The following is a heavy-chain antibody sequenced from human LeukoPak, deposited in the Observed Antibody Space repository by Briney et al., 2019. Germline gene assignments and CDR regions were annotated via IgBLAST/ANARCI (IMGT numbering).Heavy chain of an antibody. V-gene: IGHV4-39*01. J-gene: IGHJ4*02. D-gene: IGHD1-26*01. CDR1: GGSIRSSSYY. Sequence: PSETLSLTCTVSGGSIRSSSYYWGWIRQPPGKGLEWIGSIYYSGATYYNPSLKSRVTISVDTSKNQFSLKLSSVTAADTAVYYCARPAGSIVGATTVSYYFDYWGQGALVTVSS. CDR3: ARPAGSIVGATTVSYYFDY. CDR2: IYYSGAT.